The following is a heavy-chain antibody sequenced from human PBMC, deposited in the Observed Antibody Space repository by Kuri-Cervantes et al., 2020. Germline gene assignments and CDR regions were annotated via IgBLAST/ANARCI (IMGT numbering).Heavy chain of an antibody. D-gene: IGHD1-26*01. V-gene: IGHV5-51*01. CDR2: IYPGNSET. CDR1: GYTLTNYW. CDR3: ARRTPQSSGFSNHFDF. Sequence: GGSLRLSCKPSGYTLTNYWLGWVRQMPGKGLEWMGIIYPGNSETRYRPSFQGQVTISADKSISTAYLQWSSLKASDTAMYYCARRTPQSSGFSNHFDFWGQGTLVTVSS. J-gene: IGHJ4*02.